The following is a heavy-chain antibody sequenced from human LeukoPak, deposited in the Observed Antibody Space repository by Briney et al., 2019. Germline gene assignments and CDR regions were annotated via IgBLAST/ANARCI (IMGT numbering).Heavy chain of an antibody. CDR3: ARDLLCGGDCYTNY. J-gene: IGHJ4*02. CDR2: INHSGST. Sequence: SSETLSLTCAVYGGSFSGYYWSWIRQPPGKGLEWIGEINHSGSTNYNPSLKSRVTISVDTSKNQFSLKLSSVTAADTAVYYCARDLLCGGDCYTNYWGQGTLVTVSS. V-gene: IGHV4-34*01. CDR1: GGSFSGYY. D-gene: IGHD2-21*02.